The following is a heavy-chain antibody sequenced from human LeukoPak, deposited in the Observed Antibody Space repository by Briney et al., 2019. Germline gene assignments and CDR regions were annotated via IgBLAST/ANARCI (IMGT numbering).Heavy chain of an antibody. V-gene: IGHV3-23*01. CDR1: GFTFSSYA. D-gene: IGHD1-26*01. CDR3: AKRYSGSSGLYYFDY. Sequence: GGSLRLSCAASGFTFSSYAMSWVRQAPGKGLEWVSAISGSGGSTYYADSVKGRFTISRDNSKNTLYLQMNSLRAEDTAVYYCAKRYSGSSGLYYFDYWGQGTLVTVSS. J-gene: IGHJ4*02. CDR2: ISGSGGST.